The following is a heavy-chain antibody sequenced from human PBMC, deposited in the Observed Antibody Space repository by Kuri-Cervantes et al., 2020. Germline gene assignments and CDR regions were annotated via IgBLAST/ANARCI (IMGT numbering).Heavy chain of an antibody. CDR3: ARDWSTWAGAYYYMDV. CDR2: ISVSGGST. CDR1: GFTFSSYA. V-gene: IGHV3-23*01. Sequence: GESLKISCAASGFTFSSYAMSWVRQAPGKGLEWVSAISVSGGSTYYADSVKGRFTISRDNSKNTLYLQMNSLRAEDTAVYYCARDWSTWAGAYYYMDVWGKGTTVTVSS. J-gene: IGHJ6*03. D-gene: IGHD1-26*01.